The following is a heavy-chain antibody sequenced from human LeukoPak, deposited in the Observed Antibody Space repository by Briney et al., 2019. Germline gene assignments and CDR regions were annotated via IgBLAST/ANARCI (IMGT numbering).Heavy chain of an antibody. CDR2: ISRSGDIT. Sequence: GGSLRLSCAASGAAFSKYGMKWVRQAAGAGLEYISGISRSGDITHYADSVKGRFTISRDNVKNTLYLQMNSLRTEDTALYYCATEGFYFWGPGTQVTVSS. V-gene: IGHV3-23*01. J-gene: IGHJ4*02. CDR1: GAAFSKYG. CDR3: ATEGFYF.